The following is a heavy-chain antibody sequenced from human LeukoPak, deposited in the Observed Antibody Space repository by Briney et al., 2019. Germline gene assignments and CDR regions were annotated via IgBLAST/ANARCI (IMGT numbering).Heavy chain of an antibody. CDR3: ARGITMIRGVISVGAGIGSQPKRYYYYYYMDV. D-gene: IGHD3-10*01. Sequence: VASVKVSCKASGYTFTSYGISWVRQAPGQGLEWMGWISAYNGNTNYAQKLQGRVTMTTDTSTSTAYMELRSLRSDDTAVYYCARGITMIRGVISVGAGIGSQPKRYYYYYYMDVWGKGTTVTISS. J-gene: IGHJ6*03. CDR2: ISAYNGNT. V-gene: IGHV1-18*01. CDR1: GYTFTSYG.